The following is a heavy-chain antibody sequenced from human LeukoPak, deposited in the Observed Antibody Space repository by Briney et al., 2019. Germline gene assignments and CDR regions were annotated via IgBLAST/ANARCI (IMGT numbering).Heavy chain of an antibody. CDR2: IIPIFGTA. Sequence: ASVKVSCKASGGTFSSYAISWVRQAPGQGLEWMGGIIPIFGTANYAQKFQGRVTITADKSTSTAYMELSSLRSEDTAVYYCARSLYDYVWGRQTHRWFDPWGQGTLVTVSS. D-gene: IGHD3-16*01. CDR3: ARSLYDYVWGRQTHRWFDP. J-gene: IGHJ5*02. CDR1: GGTFSSYA. V-gene: IGHV1-69*06.